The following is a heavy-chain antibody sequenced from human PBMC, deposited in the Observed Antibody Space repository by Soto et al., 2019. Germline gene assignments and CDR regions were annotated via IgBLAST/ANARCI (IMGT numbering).Heavy chain of an antibody. CDR2: IDDSGST. J-gene: IGHJ6*02. V-gene: IGHV4-59*01. Sequence: QVQLQESGTGLVKPSETLSLTCTVSGGSISTYYWSWIRQPPGKGLEWIGYIDDSGSTKYSPSLKGRVNISIDTSKNQFSLKLSSVTAADTAVYYCARDFGYNSGWDVGGYYGMDVWGQGTTVTVSS. D-gene: IGHD6-19*01. CDR1: GGSISTYY. CDR3: ARDFGYNSGWDVGGYYGMDV.